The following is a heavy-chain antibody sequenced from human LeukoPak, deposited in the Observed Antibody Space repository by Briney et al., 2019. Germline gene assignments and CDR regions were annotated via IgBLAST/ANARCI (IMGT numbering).Heavy chain of an antibody. D-gene: IGHD3-22*01. Sequence: PGGSLRLSCGASGFTFSSYVMSWVRQAPGKGLEWVSAISGGDGSTYYEDAVKGRFTISRDNSKNMLYLLMNSLRAEDTAVYYCAKWLRDSSGYYFDFWGQGTLVTVSS. V-gene: IGHV3-23*01. CDR3: AKWLRDSSGYYFDF. CDR2: ISGGDGST. J-gene: IGHJ4*02. CDR1: GFTFSSYV.